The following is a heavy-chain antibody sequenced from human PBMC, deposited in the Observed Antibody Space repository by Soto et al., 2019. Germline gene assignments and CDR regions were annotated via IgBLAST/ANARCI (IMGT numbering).Heavy chain of an antibody. D-gene: IGHD3-3*01. CDR2: ITTSSSRNI. V-gene: IGHV3-21*02. Sequence: EVQLVESGGGLVKPGGSLRLSCSASGFPFSSYTMYWVRQAPGKGLEWVSSITTSSSRNIFYADSLKGRFTISRDNANNILYLQMNNLGVEDTAVYYCARDDPIFGAIPRMDIWCQGTTVTVSS. CDR1: GFPFSSYT. J-gene: IGHJ6*02. CDR3: ARDDPIFGAIPRMDI.